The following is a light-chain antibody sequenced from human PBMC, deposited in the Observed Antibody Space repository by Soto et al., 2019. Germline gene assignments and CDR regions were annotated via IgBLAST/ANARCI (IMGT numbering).Light chain of an antibody. CDR3: QQRSNWPPLT. CDR1: QSVSSY. J-gene: IGKJ4*01. Sequence: EIVLTQSPATLSLSPGERATLSCRASQSVSSYLAWYQQKPVQAPRLLIYDASNRATGIPARFSGSGSGTDFTLTISSLEPEDFAVYYGQQRSNWPPLTFGGGTKVEIK. CDR2: DAS. V-gene: IGKV3-11*01.